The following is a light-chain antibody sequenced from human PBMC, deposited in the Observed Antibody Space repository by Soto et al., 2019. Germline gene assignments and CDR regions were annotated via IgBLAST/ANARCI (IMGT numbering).Light chain of an antibody. J-gene: IGLJ2*01. CDR3: QAWDSSTVV. Sequence: SYELTQPPSVSVSPGQTASIICSGDTLGDKYVYWYQQKPGQSPVLVIYQDRKRPSGIPERFSGSNSGNTATLTISGTQAMDEADYYCQAWDSSTVVFGGGTKVTVL. CDR1: TLGDKY. CDR2: QDR. V-gene: IGLV3-1*01.